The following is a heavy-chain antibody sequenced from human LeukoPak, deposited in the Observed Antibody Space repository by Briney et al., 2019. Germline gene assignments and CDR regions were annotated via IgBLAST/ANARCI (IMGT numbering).Heavy chain of an antibody. D-gene: IGHD6-19*01. CDR3: ARGKYSSGWYGVYYFDY. V-gene: IGHV4-59*01. Sequence: SSETLSLTCTVSGGSISSYYWSWIRQPPGKGLEWIGYIYYSGSTNYNPSLKSRVTISVDTSKNQFSLKLSSVTAADTAVDYCARGKYSSGWYGVYYFDYWGQGTLVTVSS. J-gene: IGHJ4*02. CDR2: IYYSGST. CDR1: GGSISSYY.